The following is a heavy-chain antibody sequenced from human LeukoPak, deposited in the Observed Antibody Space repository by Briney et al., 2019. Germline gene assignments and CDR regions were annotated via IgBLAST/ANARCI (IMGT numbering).Heavy chain of an antibody. Sequence: PGRSLRLSCAASGFSLDNNAIHWVRQAPGKGLEWVSGISWNSGSIGYADSVKGRFTISRDNAKNSLYLQMNSLRAEDTALYYCAKDRAYYYGSGSYYNAFDYWGQGTLVTVSS. J-gene: IGHJ4*02. CDR2: ISWNSGSI. CDR1: GFSLDNNA. V-gene: IGHV3-9*01. CDR3: AKDRAYYYGSGSYYNAFDY. D-gene: IGHD3-10*01.